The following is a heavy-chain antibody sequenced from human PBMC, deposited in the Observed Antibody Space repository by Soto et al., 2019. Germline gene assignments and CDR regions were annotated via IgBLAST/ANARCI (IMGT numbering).Heavy chain of an antibody. J-gene: IGHJ6*02. D-gene: IGHD2-2*01. Sequence: NPSETLSLTCTVSGGSISSYYWSWIRQPPGKGLEWIGYIYYSGSTNYNPSLKSRVTISVDTSKNQFSLKLSSVTAADTAVYYCARDYQLLSSYYYGMDVWGQGTTVTVSS. CDR2: IYYSGST. CDR1: GGSISSYY. CDR3: ARDYQLLSSYYYGMDV. V-gene: IGHV4-59*01.